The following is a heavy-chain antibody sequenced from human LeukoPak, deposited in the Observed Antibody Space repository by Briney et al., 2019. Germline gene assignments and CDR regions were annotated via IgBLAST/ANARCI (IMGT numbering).Heavy chain of an antibody. CDR2: IIPIFGTA. J-gene: IGHJ4*02. V-gene: IGHV1-69*13. D-gene: IGHD3-22*01. Sequence: ASVKVSCKASGGTFSSYAISWVRQAPGQGLEWMGGIIPIFGTANYAQKFQGRVTITADESTSTAYVELSSLRSEDTAVYYCARPIYDSSGFDYWGQGTLVTVSS. CDR3: ARPIYDSSGFDY. CDR1: GGTFSSYA.